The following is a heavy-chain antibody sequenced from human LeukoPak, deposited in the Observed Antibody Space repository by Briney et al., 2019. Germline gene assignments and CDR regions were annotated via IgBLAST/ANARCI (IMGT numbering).Heavy chain of an antibody. D-gene: IGHD2-2*01. CDR1: GFTFSSYS. CDR3: ARDRIVVVPAATTNDAFDI. V-gene: IGHV3-21*01. Sequence: PRGSLRLSCAASGFTFSSYSMNWVRQAPGKGLEWVSSISSSSSYIYYADSVKGRFTISRDNAKNSLYLQMNSLRAEDTAVYYCARDRIVVVPAATTNDAFDIWGQGTMVTVSS. CDR2: ISSSSSYI. J-gene: IGHJ3*02.